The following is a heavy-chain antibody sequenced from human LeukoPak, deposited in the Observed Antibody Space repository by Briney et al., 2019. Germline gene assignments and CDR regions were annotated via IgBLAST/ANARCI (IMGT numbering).Heavy chain of an antibody. CDR2: ISGSGTIT. D-gene: IGHD1-1*01. Sequence: GGSLRLSCAASGFTFSSYGMHWVRQAPGKGLEWVSTISGSGTITYYADSMRGRFTISRDYSTNTLYLQMSSLRAEDTAIYYCAYLGLSSDWNDVPGPQIDYWGQGTPVTVSS. J-gene: IGHJ4*02. CDR1: GFTFSSYG. CDR3: AYLGLSSDWNDVPGPQIDY. V-gene: IGHV3-23*01.